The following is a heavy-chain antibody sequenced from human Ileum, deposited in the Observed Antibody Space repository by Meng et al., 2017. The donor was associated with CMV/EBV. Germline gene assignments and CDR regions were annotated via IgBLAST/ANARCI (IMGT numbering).Heavy chain of an antibody. D-gene: IGHD6-19*01. J-gene: IGHJ4*02. CDR3: AGGFGWLIEY. CDR1: DLTFSRLW. V-gene: IGHV3-7*05. Sequence: EMQLLESGGGLVQPGRSLRLSCAASDLTFSRLWMNWVRQIPGKGLEWVAIIKQDGYQKFYADSVKGRFTISRDFDKNSVYLEINNLRADDTAIYYCAGGFGWLIEYWGQGTLVTVSS. CDR2: IKQDGYQK.